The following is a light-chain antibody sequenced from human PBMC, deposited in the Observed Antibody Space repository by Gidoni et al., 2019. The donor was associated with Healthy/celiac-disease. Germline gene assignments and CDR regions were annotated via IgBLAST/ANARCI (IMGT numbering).Light chain of an antibody. CDR1: SSDVGGYNY. CDR2: DVS. Sequence: GSPGQSVTISCTGTSSDVGGYNYVSWYQQHPGKAPKLMIYDVSKRPSGVPDRFSGSKSGNTASLTISGLQAEDEADYYCCSYAGSYTFWVFGGVTKLTVL. V-gene: IGLV2-11*01. CDR3: CSYAGSYTFWV. J-gene: IGLJ3*02.